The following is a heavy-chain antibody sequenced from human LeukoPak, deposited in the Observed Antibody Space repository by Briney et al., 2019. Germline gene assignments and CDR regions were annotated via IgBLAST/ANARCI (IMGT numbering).Heavy chain of an antibody. CDR2: ISAYNGNT. Sequence: ASVKVSCKASGYTFTSYGISWVRQAPGQGLEWMGWISAYNGNTNYAQKLQGRVTVTTDTSTSTAYMELRSLRSDDTAVYYCARDRLTYYYDSSGYSDFDCWGQGTLVTVSS. V-gene: IGHV1-18*01. J-gene: IGHJ4*02. CDR3: ARDRLTYYYDSSGYSDFDC. D-gene: IGHD3-22*01. CDR1: GYTFTSYG.